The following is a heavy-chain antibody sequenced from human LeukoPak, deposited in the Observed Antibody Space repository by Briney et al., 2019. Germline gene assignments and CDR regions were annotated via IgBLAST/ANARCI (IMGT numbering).Heavy chain of an antibody. CDR2: ISANNGNT. V-gene: IGHV1-18*01. CDR1: GYTFTSYG. J-gene: IGHJ4*02. D-gene: IGHD2-2*01. CDR3: ARDEVPRGYYGVVPAAFDY. Sequence: ASVKVSCKASGYTFTSYGISWVRQAPGQGLEWMGWISANNGNTNYAQKLQGRVTMTTDTSTSTAYMELRSLRSDDTAVYYCARDEVPRGYYGVVPAAFDYWGQGTLVTVSS.